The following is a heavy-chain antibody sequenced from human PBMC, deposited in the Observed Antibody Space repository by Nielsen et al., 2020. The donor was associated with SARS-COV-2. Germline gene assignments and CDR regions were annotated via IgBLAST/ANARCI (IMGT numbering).Heavy chain of an antibody. D-gene: IGHD2-15*01. CDR3: ARMPYCSDGSCYSGRAGYYMDV. J-gene: IGHJ6*03. CDR2: MYYSGAT. V-gene: IGHV4-31*02. Sequence: WIRQPPGKALEWIGYMYYSGATYHNPSLKSRVTISVDTAKNQISLHLTSVTDADTAVYYCARMPYCSDGSCYSGRAGYYMDVWGKGTTVTSP.